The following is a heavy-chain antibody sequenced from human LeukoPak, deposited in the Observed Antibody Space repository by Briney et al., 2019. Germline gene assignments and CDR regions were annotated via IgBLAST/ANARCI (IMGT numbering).Heavy chain of an antibody. D-gene: IGHD3-22*01. CDR1: GGSISSYY. CDR3: ARESGSSGYLPFDY. J-gene: IGHJ4*02. V-gene: IGHV4-59*01. Sequence: ASETLSLTCTVSGGSISSYYWSWIRRPPGKGLEWIGYIHYSGSTNYNPSLKSRVTISVDTSKNQFSLKLSSVTAADTAVYFCARESGSSGYLPFDYWGQGTLVTVSS. CDR2: IHYSGST.